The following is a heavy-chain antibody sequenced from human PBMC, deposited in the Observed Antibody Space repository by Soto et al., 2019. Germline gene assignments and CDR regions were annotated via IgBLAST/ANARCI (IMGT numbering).Heavy chain of an antibody. CDR1: EFSFSDQY. J-gene: IGHJ4*02. CDR2: SRNRVNNLST. D-gene: IGHD2-21*01. V-gene: IGHV3-72*01. CDR3: SRVDPSDKSPDY. Sequence: SADSEFSFSDQYMDWVRQAPGKGLEWVGRSRNRVNNLSTAYAASVQGRFTISRDESKNTVYLQMHSLKTDDTAVYYCSRVDPSDKSPDYWGQGTLVTVSS.